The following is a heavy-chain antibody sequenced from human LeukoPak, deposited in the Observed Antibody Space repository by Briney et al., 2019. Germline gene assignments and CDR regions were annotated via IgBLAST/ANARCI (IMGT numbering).Heavy chain of an antibody. J-gene: IGHJ4*02. Sequence: PSETLSLTCTVSGGSISPYYWSWIRQTPGKGLEWIGYILYSGTTTNYNPSLKSRVTISVDTSKNQFSLKLSSVTAADTAVYYCARVGDWNDLVYWGQGTLVTVSS. V-gene: IGHV4-59*01. CDR1: GGSISPYY. CDR3: ARVGDWNDLVY. CDR2: ILYSGTTT. D-gene: IGHD1-1*01.